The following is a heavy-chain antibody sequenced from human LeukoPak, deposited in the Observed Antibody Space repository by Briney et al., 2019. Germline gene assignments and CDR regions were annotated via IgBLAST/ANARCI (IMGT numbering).Heavy chain of an antibody. D-gene: IGHD6-19*01. J-gene: IGHJ4*02. Sequence: PGGSLRLSCAASGFTFSSYAMHWVRQAPGKGLEWVAVISYDGSNKYYADSVQGRFTISRDNSKNTLYLQMNSLRAEDTAVYYCAKFGWDPYYFDYWGQGTLVTVSS. CDR1: GFTFSSYA. CDR3: AKFGWDPYYFDY. CDR2: ISYDGSNK. V-gene: IGHV3-30-3*01.